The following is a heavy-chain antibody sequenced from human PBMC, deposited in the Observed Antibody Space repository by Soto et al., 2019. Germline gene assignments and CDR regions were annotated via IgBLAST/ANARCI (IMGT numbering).Heavy chain of an antibody. CDR3: ATQVDLHGVSRYFDY. Sequence: GESLKISCEGSGYSLTTHWINWVRQMPGKGLEWMGRIDPSQSYFNYNPSFQGHVTISADKSTSKAYLQWNSLEASDTAIYYCATQVDLHGVSRYFDYWGQGTLVTVSS. CDR2: IDPSQSYF. CDR1: GYSLTTHW. J-gene: IGHJ4*02. V-gene: IGHV5-10-1*01. D-gene: IGHD4-17*01.